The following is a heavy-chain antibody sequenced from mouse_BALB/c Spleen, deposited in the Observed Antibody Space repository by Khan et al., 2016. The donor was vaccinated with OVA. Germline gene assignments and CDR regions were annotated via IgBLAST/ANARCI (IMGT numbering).Heavy chain of an antibody. CDR2: INSGGDFT. D-gene: IGHD1-1*01. V-gene: IGHV5-9-3*01. Sequence: EVELVESGGGLVKPGGSLKLSCVASGFTFSTFAMSWVRQTPEKRLEWVATINSGGDFTYYPDSVKGRFTISRDSAKNTLSLQMSSRRSEDTAMYYCARHNYGPFAYWGQGTLVTVSA. J-gene: IGHJ3*01. CDR3: ARHNYGPFAY. CDR1: GFTFSTFA.